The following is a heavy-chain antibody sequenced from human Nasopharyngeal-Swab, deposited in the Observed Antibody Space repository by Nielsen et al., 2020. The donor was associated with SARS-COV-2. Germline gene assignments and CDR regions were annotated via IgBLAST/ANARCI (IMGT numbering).Heavy chain of an antibody. D-gene: IGHD3-22*01. CDR3: ANIYYDSSGYY. CDR2: ISGSGGST. V-gene: IGHV3-23*01. J-gene: IGHJ4*02. CDR1: GFTFSSYA. Sequence: GESLKISCAASGFTFSSYAMHWVRQAPGKGLEWVSAISGSGGSTYYADSVKGRFTISRDNSKNTLYLQMNSLRAEDTAVYYCANIYYDSSGYYWGQGTLVTVSS.